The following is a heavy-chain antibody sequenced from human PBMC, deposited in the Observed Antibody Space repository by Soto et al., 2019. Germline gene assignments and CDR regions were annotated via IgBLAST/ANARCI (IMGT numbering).Heavy chain of an antibody. D-gene: IGHD2-15*01. V-gene: IGHV1-8*01. CDR3: ASVVDHGYYYYYYYMDV. J-gene: IGHJ6*03. CDR1: GYTFTSYD. Sequence: ASVKVSCKASGYTFTSYDINWVRQATGQGLEWMGWMNPNSGNTGYAQKFQGSVTMTRNTSISTAYMELSSLRSEDTAVYYCASVVDHGYYYYYYYMDVWGKGTTVTVSS. CDR2: MNPNSGNT.